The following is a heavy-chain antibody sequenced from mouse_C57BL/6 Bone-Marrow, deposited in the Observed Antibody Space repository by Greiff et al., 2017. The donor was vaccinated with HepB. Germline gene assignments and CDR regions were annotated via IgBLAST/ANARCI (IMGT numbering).Heavy chain of an antibody. V-gene: IGHV3-6*01. D-gene: IGHD2-4*01. CDR2: ISYDGSN. J-gene: IGHJ2*01. Sequence: EVQLKQSGPGLVKPSQSLSLTCSVTGYSITSGYYWNWIRQFPGNKLEWMGYISYDGSNNYNPSLKNRISITRDTSKKQFFLKLNSVTTEDTATYYCARDDYYFDYWGQGTTLTVSS. CDR3: ARDDYYFDY. CDR1: GYSITSGYY.